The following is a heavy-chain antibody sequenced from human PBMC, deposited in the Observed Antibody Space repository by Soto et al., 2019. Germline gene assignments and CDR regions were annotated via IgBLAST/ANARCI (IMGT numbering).Heavy chain of an antibody. J-gene: IGHJ6*02. V-gene: IGHV4-59*01. CDR3: ARWGGSPYYYGMDV. CDR2: IYYSGST. D-gene: IGHD3-10*01. CDR1: GGSLSSYY. Sequence: PSDTLSLTCTVSGGSLSSYYWSWIRQAPGKGLEWIGYIYYSGSTNYNPSLKSRVTISVDTSKNQFSLKLSSVTAADTAVYYCARWGGSPYYYGMDVWGQGTTVTVSS.